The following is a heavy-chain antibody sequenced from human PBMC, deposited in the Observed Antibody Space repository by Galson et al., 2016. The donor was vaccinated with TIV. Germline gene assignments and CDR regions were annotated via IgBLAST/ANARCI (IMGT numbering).Heavy chain of an antibody. D-gene: IGHD2-21*02. CDR1: GFTFSTYG. J-gene: IGHJ6*03. V-gene: IGHV3-33*06. Sequence: SLRLSCAASGFTFSTYGMHWVRQSPGKGLEWVGIIWSDGSYKYYGDSVKGRFTISRDNANNTLNLQMNSLRAEDAAVYYSAKGLTPRGGDFLIDVWGKGTTVTVSS. CDR3: AKGLTPRGGDFLIDV. CDR2: IWSDGSYK.